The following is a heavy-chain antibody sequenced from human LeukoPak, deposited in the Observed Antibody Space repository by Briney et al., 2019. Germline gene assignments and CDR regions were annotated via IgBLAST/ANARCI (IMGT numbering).Heavy chain of an antibody. V-gene: IGHV4-34*01. J-gene: IGHJ4*02. D-gene: IGHD3-3*01. CDR2: IYYSGST. CDR1: GGSFSGYY. Sequence: SETLSLTCAVYGGSFSGYYWSWIRQPPGKGLEWIGSIYYSGSTYYNPSLKSRVTISVDTSKNQFSLKLSSVTAADTAVYYCARHGPYYDFWSGYYKGYYFDYWGQGTLVTVSS. CDR3: ARHGPYYDFWSGYYKGYYFDY.